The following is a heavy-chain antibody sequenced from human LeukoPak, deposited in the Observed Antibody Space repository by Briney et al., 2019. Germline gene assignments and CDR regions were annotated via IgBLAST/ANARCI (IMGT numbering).Heavy chain of an antibody. Sequence: SETLSLTCTVSGGSINFYYWSWIRQPPGKGLEWIGYIYHSGSTNYNPSLKSRVTMSVDTSKNQFSLKLSSVTAADTAVYYCARSFGSGSYFDYWGQGTLVTVSS. CDR3: ARSFGSGSYFDY. CDR1: GGSINFYY. D-gene: IGHD3-10*01. J-gene: IGHJ4*02. CDR2: IYHSGST. V-gene: IGHV4-59*08.